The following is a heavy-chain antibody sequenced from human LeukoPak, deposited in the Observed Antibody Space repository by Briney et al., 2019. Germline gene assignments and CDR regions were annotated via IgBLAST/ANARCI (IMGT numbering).Heavy chain of an antibody. CDR2: ISSSGSTI. Sequence: GGSLRLSCAASGFTFSNYEMNWVRQAPGKGLEWVSYISSSGSTIYYADSVKGRFTISRDNAKNSLYLQMNSLRAEDTAVYYCARGFSSGWLGAFDYWGQGTLVTVSS. CDR1: GFTFSNYE. D-gene: IGHD6-19*01. V-gene: IGHV3-48*03. J-gene: IGHJ4*02. CDR3: ARGFSSGWLGAFDY.